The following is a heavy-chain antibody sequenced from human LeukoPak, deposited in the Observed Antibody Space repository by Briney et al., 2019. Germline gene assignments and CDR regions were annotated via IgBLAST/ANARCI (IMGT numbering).Heavy chain of an antibody. CDR3: ARDRASGWYPDDAFDI. J-gene: IGHJ3*02. D-gene: IGHD6-19*01. Sequence: TLSLTCTVSGGSISSGSYYWSWIRQPAGKGLEWIGRIYTSGSTNYNPSLKSRVTISVDTSKNQFSLKLSSVTAADTAVYYCARDRASGWYPDDAFDIWGQGTMVTVSS. V-gene: IGHV4-61*02. CDR1: GGSISSGSYY. CDR2: IYTSGST.